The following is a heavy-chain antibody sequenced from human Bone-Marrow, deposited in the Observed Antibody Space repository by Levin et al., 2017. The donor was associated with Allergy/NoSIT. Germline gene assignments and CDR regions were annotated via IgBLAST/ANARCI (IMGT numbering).Heavy chain of an antibody. J-gene: IGHJ6*02. Sequence: GGSLRLSCEASGFSFSIYSMNWVRQAPGKGLEWISYIGSASATIYHADSVMGRFTVSRDDAKGVLYLHISSLRADDTAVYYCARDAIGFDYYGLDVWGQGTTVTVSS. CDR1: GFSFSIYS. V-gene: IGHV3-48*01. D-gene: IGHD3-10*01. CDR2: IGSASATI. CDR3: ARDAIGFDYYGLDV.